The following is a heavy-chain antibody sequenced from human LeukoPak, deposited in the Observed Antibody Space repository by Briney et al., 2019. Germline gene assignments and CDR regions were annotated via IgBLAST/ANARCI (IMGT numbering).Heavy chain of an antibody. Sequence: GGSLRLSCAASGFTFSSHWMSWVRQAPGKGLEWVANIKQDGSEKYYVDSVKGRFTISRDNAKNSLYLQMNSLRAEDTAVYYCARDPAQNYYDSSGQGTGYWGQGTLVTVSS. V-gene: IGHV3-7*01. CDR3: ARDPAQNYYDSSGQGTGY. CDR2: IKQDGSEK. D-gene: IGHD3-22*01. CDR1: GFTFSSHW. J-gene: IGHJ4*02.